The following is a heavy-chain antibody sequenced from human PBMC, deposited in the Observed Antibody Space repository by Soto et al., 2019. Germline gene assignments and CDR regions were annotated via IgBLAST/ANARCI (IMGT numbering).Heavy chain of an antibody. V-gene: IGHV1-69*04. CDR1: GGTFSSYT. J-gene: IGHJ3*02. CDR2: IIPILGIA. D-gene: IGHD6-19*01. CDR3: ARDSGYSSVIGAFDI. Sequence: GASVKVSCKASGGTFSSYTISWVRQAPGQGLEWMGRIIPILGIANYAQKFQGRVTITADKSTSTAYMELSSLRSEDTAVYYCARDSGYSSVIGAFDIWGQGTMVTVSS.